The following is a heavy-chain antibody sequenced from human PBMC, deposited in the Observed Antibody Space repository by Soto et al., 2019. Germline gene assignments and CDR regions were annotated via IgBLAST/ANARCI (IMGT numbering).Heavy chain of an antibody. CDR3: ASSSRRDGYNTLDD. J-gene: IGHJ4*02. V-gene: IGHV1-69*12. D-gene: IGHD2-21*01. Sequence: QVQLVQSGAEVKKPGSSVKVSCKASGGTFSSNAISWVRQAPGQGLEWIGGIIPIFGTANYAQKFQDRVTIIAEETTITAYRELSSLRSEDTAVYFCASSSRRDGYNTLDDWGQGTLVTVSS. CDR1: GGTFSSNA. CDR2: IIPIFGTA.